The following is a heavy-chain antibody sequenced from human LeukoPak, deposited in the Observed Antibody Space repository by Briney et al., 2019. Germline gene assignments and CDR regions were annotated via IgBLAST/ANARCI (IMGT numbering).Heavy chain of an antibody. CDR1: GFTFSSYG. V-gene: IGHV3-33*01. J-gene: IGHJ4*02. Sequence: GRSLRLSCAASGFTFSSYGMHWVRQAPGKGLEWVAVIWYDGSNKYYADSVKGRFTISRDNSKNTLYLQMNSLRAEDTAVYYCARDVHSSGWEFDYWGQGTLATVSS. CDR2: IWYDGSNK. D-gene: IGHD6-19*01. CDR3: ARDVHSSGWEFDY.